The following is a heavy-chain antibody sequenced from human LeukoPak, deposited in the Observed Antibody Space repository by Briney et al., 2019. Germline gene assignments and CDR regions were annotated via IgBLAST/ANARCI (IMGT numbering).Heavy chain of an antibody. Sequence: SETLSLTCTVSGRSVSSGSYYWSWIRQPPGKGLVWIGYIYYSGSTNYNPSLKSRVAISVDTSKNQFSLKLSSVTAADTAVYYCAKTPAATTFDYWGQGTLVTVSS. V-gene: IGHV4-61*01. D-gene: IGHD2-15*01. J-gene: IGHJ4*02. CDR1: GRSVSSGSYY. CDR2: IYYSGST. CDR3: AKTPAATTFDY.